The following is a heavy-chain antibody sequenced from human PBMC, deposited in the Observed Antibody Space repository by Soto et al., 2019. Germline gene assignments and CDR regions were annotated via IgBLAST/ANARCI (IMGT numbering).Heavy chain of an antibody. J-gene: IGHJ5*02. CDR3: AKCRFLEWLFLFDP. Sequence: GGSLRLSCGGSGFTFRNARMNRARQGPGKGLEWGSAISGSGGSTYYADSLKGRFTISRDNSKNTLYLQMNSLRAEDTAVYYCAKCRFLEWLFLFDPWVQGTLVTVSS. V-gene: IGHV3-23*01. CDR1: GFTFRNAR. D-gene: IGHD3-3*01. CDR2: ISGSGGST.